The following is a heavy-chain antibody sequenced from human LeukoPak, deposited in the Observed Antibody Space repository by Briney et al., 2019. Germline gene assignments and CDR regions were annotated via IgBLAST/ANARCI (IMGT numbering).Heavy chain of an antibody. CDR1: GGTFSSHA. J-gene: IGHJ6*02. V-gene: IGHV1-69*04. CDR3: ASGPRVDV. Sequence: SVKVSCKASGGTFSSHAITWVRQAPGQGLEWMGRIIPLLHMTNYAQKFQGRVTIVVDKSTSTAYMELNNLKSEDTAIYYCASGPRVDVWGQGTTVTVS. CDR2: IIPLLHMT.